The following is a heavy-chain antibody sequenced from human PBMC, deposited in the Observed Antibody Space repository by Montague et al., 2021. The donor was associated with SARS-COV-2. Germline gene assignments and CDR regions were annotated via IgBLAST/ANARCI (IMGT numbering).Heavy chain of an antibody. CDR1: GFSLGTSGMC. CDR2: IDWDDDK. D-gene: IGHD5-24*01. V-gene: IGHV2-70*01. Sequence: PALVKPTQTLTLTCTFSGFSLGTSGMCVSWIRQPPGKALEWLALIDWDDDKYYSTSLKTRLTISKDTSKNQVVLTMTNMDPVDTATYCARLRVEMATMIGNYYYYGMDVWGQGTTVTVSS. J-gene: IGHJ6*02. CDR3: ARLRVEMATMIGNYYYYGMDV.